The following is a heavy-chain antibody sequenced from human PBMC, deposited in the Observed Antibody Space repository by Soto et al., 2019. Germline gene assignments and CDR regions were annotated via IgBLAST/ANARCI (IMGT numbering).Heavy chain of an antibody. CDR2: IGTAGDT. J-gene: IGHJ5*02. Sequence: EVQLVESGGGLVQPGGSLRLSCAASGFTFSSYDMHWVRQATGKGLEWVSAIGTAGDTYYPGSVKGRFTISRENAKNSVYLQMSSLRAEDTAVYYCARDLGGGFDPWGQGTLVTVSS. CDR3: ARDLGGGFDP. CDR1: GFTFSSYD. D-gene: IGHD1-26*01. V-gene: IGHV3-13*01.